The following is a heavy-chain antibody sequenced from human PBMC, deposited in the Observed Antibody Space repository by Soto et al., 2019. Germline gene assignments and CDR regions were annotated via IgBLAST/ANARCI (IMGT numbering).Heavy chain of an antibody. CDR3: AKLGTMGVFDN. CDR2: ITFRGDNT. CDR1: GFTSRSYA. D-gene: IGHD1-26*01. V-gene: IGHV3-23*01. Sequence: LRLSCAASGFTSRSYAMSWVRQAPGKGLEWLAGITFRGDNTYYADSVKGRFTLSRDNSRNRLDLQMNSLKVEDTALYYCAKLGTMGVFDNWGQGTLVTVS. J-gene: IGHJ4*02.